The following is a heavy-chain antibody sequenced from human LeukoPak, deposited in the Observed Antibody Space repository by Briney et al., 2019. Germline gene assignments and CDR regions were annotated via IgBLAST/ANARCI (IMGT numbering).Heavy chain of an antibody. CDR2: IKPDESEK. V-gene: IGHV3-7*03. CDR1: GFTFSNYW. D-gene: IGHD4-17*01. Sequence: RTGGSLRLSCAASGFTFSNYWMTWVRQAPGKGLEWVANIKPDESEKYYVGSVKGRFTISRDNAKNTLYLQMSSLRAEDTAVYYCAKDRHDGDYIVDFDNWGQGTLVTVSS. CDR3: AKDRHDGDYIVDFDN. J-gene: IGHJ4*02.